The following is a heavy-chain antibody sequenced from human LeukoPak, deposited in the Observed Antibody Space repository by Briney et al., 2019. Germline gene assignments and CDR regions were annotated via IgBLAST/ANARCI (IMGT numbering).Heavy chain of an antibody. V-gene: IGHV3-7*01. D-gene: IGHD2-8*01. CDR2: INQAGSTK. J-gene: IGHJ4*02. CDR1: GYTFRSYW. CDR3: ARANLMAPETLDF. Sequence: GGSLRLSCAASGYTFRSYWVTWVRQAPGKGLEWVAHINQAGSTKNYAGSLKGRFTISRDNAKNSLFLQMNSLRADDTAVYYCARANLMAPETLDFWGQGTLVTVSS.